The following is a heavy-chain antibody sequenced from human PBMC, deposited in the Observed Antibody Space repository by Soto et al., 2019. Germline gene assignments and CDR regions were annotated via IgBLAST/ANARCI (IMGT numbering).Heavy chain of an antibody. CDR3: ARDYYDSSGYPRPYYYGMDV. D-gene: IGHD3-22*01. Sequence: SETLSLTCAVSGYSISSGYYWGWIRQPPGKGLEWIGYIYYSGSTNYNPSLRSRVTISVDTSKNQFSLKLSSVTAADTAVYYCARDYYDSSGYPRPYYYGMDVWGQGTTVTVSS. V-gene: IGHV4-61*01. CDR1: GYSISSGYY. J-gene: IGHJ6*02. CDR2: IYYSGST.